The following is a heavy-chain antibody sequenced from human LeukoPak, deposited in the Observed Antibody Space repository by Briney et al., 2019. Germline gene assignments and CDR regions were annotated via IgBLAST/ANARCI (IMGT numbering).Heavy chain of an antibody. D-gene: IGHD4-11*01. J-gene: IGHJ4*02. CDR2: IRGSSSSI. Sequence: GGSLRLSCAASGFSFSTYEMNWVRQAPGKGLEWISYIRGSSSSIYYADSVKGRFTISRDNAKNSLYLQMNSLRADDTAVYYCARERTTVVSGTTIGAYWGQGTLVTVSS. CDR3: ARERTTVVSGTTIGAY. CDR1: GFSFSTYE. V-gene: IGHV3-48*03.